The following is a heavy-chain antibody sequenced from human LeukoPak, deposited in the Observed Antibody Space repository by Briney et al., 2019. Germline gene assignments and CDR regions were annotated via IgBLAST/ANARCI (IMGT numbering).Heavy chain of an antibody. D-gene: IGHD2-2*01. CDR3: ARKAGYCSSTSCSHYWYFDL. Sequence: SETLSLTCAVYGVSFSGYYWSWLRQPPGKGLEWIGEINHSGSPNYNPSLKSRVTILVDTSKNQFSLKLSSVTAADTAVYYCARKAGYCSSTSCSHYWYFDLWGRGTLVTVSS. CDR1: GVSFSGYY. CDR2: INHSGSP. J-gene: IGHJ2*01. V-gene: IGHV4-34*01.